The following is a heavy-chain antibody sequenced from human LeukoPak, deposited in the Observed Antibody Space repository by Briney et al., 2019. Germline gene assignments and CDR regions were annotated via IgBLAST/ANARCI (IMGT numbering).Heavy chain of an antibody. D-gene: IGHD4-11*01. V-gene: IGHV4-59*01. Sequence: SETLSLTCTVSGGSISSYYWSWIRQPPGKGLEWIGYIYYSGSTNYNPSLKSRVTISVDTSKNQFSLKLSSVTAADTAVYYCARVSVTRNPDYYYYMDVWGKGTTVTVSS. CDR2: IYYSGST. CDR3: ARVSVTRNPDYYYYMDV. J-gene: IGHJ6*03. CDR1: GGSISSYY.